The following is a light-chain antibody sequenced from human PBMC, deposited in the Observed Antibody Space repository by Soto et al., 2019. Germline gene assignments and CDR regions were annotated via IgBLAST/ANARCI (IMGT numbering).Light chain of an antibody. CDR1: QSISSY. Sequence: EIVLTQSPATLSLSPGERATLSCRASQSISSYLAWYQHKPGQSPRLLIYDASNRATGIPARFSGSGSGTDFTLTISSLEPEDFAVYYCQQRSVWPPLSCGGGTKVEIK. V-gene: IGKV3-11*01. CDR2: DAS. J-gene: IGKJ4*01. CDR3: QQRSVWPPLS.